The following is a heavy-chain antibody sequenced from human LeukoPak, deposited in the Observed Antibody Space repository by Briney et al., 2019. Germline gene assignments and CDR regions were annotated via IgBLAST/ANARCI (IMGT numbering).Heavy chain of an antibody. J-gene: IGHJ5*02. V-gene: IGHV1-3*01. CDR3: ARGPGSSGWYLVWGVVSQTDNWFDP. CDR1: GYTFTSYA. Sequence: VASEKVSCKASGYTFTSYAMHWVRQAPGQRLEWMGWINAGNGNTKYSQKFQGRVTITRDTSASTAYMELSSLRSEGTAVYYCARGPGSSGWYLVWGVVSQTDNWFDPWGQGTLVTVSS. D-gene: IGHD6-19*01. CDR2: INAGNGNT.